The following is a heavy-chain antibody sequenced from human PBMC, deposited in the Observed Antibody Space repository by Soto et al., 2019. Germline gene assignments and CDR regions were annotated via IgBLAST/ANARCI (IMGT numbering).Heavy chain of an antibody. V-gene: IGHV3-23*01. CDR1: GFTFSTYA. J-gene: IGHJ4*02. CDR3: AKVSRFPGGLRSLF. D-gene: IGHD3-10*01. Sequence: EVQLLESGGTLVQPGGSLRLSCAASGFTFSTYAMNWVRQAPGKGLEWVSDISGSSGGSTYYAGSVKGQFTISRDNSKNTLFLQMNSRRVEDPAVYYCAKVSRFPGGLRSLFWGQGSLVTVSS. CDR2: ISGSSGGST.